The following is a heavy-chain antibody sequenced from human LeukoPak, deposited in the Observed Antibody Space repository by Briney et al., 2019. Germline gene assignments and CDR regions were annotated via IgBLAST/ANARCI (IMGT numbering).Heavy chain of an antibody. CDR3: ARERYGSGSYYGNWFDP. CDR1: GYSFTNSW. D-gene: IGHD3-10*01. V-gene: IGHV5-10-1*04. CDR2: IDPSDSYT. J-gene: IGHJ5*02. Sequence: GESLKISCKVSGYSFTNSWITWVRQMPGKGLEWMGMIDPSDSYTNYSPSFQGQVTISADKSISTAYLQWSSLKASDTAMYYCARERYGSGSYYGNWFDPWGQGTLVTVSS.